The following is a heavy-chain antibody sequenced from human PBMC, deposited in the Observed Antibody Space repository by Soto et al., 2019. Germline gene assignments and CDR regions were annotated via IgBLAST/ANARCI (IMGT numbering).Heavy chain of an antibody. CDR2: INPNSGGT. CDR1: GYTFTGYY. D-gene: IGHD2-21*02. Sequence: ASVKVSCKASGYTFTGYYMHWVRQAPGQGLEWMGWINPNSGGTNYAQKFQGWVTMTRDTSISTAYMELSRLRSDDTAVYYCAVQSDSYCGGDCYQHYFDYWGQGTLVTVSS. V-gene: IGHV1-2*04. J-gene: IGHJ4*02. CDR3: AVQSDSYCGGDCYQHYFDY.